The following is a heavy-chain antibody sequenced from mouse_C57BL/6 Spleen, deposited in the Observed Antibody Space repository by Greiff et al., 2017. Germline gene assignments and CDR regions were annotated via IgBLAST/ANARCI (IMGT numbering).Heavy chain of an antibody. CDR2: IHPNSGST. Sequence: QVQLQQPGAELVKPGASVKLSCKASGYTFTSYWMHWVKQRPGQGLEWIGMIHPNSGSTNYNEKFKSKATLTVDKSSSTAYMQLSSLTSEDSAVYYCARRLDYYGSSYGWYFDVWGTGTTVTVSS. D-gene: IGHD1-1*01. CDR3: ARRLDYYGSSYGWYFDV. CDR1: GYTFTSYW. J-gene: IGHJ1*03. V-gene: IGHV1-64*01.